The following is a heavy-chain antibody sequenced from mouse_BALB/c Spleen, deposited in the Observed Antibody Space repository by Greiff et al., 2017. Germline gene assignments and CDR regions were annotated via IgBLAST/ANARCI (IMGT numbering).Heavy chain of an antibody. CDR1: GYTFSSYW. CDR3: ARYYGSSSYAMDY. CDR2: ILPGSGST. Sequence: VKLQESGAELLKPGASVKISCKATGYTFSSYWIEWVKQRPGHGLEWIGEILPGSGSTNYNEKFKGKATFTADTSSNTAYMQLSSLTSEDSAVYYCARYYGSSSYAMDYWGQGASVTVSS. D-gene: IGHD1-1*01. V-gene: IGHV1-9*01. J-gene: IGHJ4*01.